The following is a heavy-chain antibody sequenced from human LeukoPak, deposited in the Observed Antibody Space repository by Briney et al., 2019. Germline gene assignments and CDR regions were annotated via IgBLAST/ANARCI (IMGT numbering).Heavy chain of an antibody. J-gene: IGHJ6*02. Sequence: PGGSLRLSCAASGFTFSSYAMIEVHQAPGKGLEWVSSISGCGGSTYYADSVKGRFTISRDNSKNTLYLQMNSLRAEDTAVYYCAKMGGGSYGYYYGMDVWGQGTTVTVSS. V-gene: IGHV3-23*01. CDR3: AKMGGGSYGYYYGMDV. CDR1: GFTFSSYA. CDR2: ISGCGGST. D-gene: IGHD5-18*01.